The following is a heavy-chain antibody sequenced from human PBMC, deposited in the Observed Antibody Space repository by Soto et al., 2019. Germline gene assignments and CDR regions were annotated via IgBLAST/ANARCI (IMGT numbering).Heavy chain of an antibody. CDR3: ARGGSESGY. J-gene: IGHJ4*02. CDR1: GFNFSTYW. Sequence: EVQLVESGGGLVQPGGSLRLSCAASGFNFSTYWMTWVRQAPGKGLEWVANIKEDGSDKNYVDSVKGRFTISRDNAKNSLYLQMNSLRVEDTALYDCARGGSESGYSGQRTMVIVSS. V-gene: IGHV3-7*01. CDR2: IKEDGSDK.